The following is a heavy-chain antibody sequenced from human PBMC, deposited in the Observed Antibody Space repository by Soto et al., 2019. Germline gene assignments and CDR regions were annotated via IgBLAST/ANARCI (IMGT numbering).Heavy chain of an antibody. Sequence: QVQLVESGGGVVQPGRSLRLSCAASGFNFSSYAMHWVRQAPGTGLELVALMSYDGSKKYYTDSVKGRFTISRDTSKNTLYLQMNSLRAEDTAVYYCRVGVADWGQGTLVTVSS. CDR3: RVGVAD. D-gene: IGHD1-26*01. J-gene: IGHJ4*02. V-gene: IGHV3-30*03. CDR1: GFNFSSYA. CDR2: MSYDGSKK.